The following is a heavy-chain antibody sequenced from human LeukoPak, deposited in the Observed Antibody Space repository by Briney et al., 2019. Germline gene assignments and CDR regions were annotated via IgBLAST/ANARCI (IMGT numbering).Heavy chain of an antibody. D-gene: IGHD6-19*01. Sequence: GGSLRLSCVASGFTFSSYSVNWVRQAPGKGLDWVSSISSSSSYIYYADSGKGRFTISRDNAKNSLYLQMNRLRAEDTAVYYCASLPWLVRWVYYWGQGTLVTVSS. CDR3: ASLPWLVRWVYY. J-gene: IGHJ4*02. CDR1: GFTFSSYS. CDR2: ISSSSSYI. V-gene: IGHV3-21*01.